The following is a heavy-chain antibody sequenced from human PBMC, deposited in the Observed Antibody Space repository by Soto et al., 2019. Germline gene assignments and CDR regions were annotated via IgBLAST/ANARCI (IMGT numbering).Heavy chain of an antibody. CDR3: ARGPPIVMGTTIVPRNYYFDY. V-gene: IGHV4-34*01. J-gene: IGHJ4*02. D-gene: IGHD2-21*02. CDR2: INHSGNT. Sequence: SETLSLTCAVYGASLSDNYCNWLRQPPGKGLEWIGEINHSGNTNYNPSLRSRVTISIDTSKNQLSLNLRSVSAADTAVYFCARGPPIVMGTTIVPRNYYFDYWGQGTLVTVSS. CDR1: GASLSDNY.